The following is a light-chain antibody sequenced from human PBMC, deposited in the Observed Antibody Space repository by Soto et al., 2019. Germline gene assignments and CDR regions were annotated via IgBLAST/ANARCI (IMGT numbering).Light chain of an antibody. CDR2: AAS. CDR3: QQSYSTPRYT. J-gene: IGKJ2*01. Sequence: DIQMTQSPSSLSASVGDRVTITCRASQSISSYLNWYQQKPGKAPKLLIYAASSLQSGFPSRFSGSGSGTDFTLTISSLQPEDFAPYFCQQSYSTPRYTFGQGTKLQIK. CDR1: QSISSY. V-gene: IGKV1-39*01.